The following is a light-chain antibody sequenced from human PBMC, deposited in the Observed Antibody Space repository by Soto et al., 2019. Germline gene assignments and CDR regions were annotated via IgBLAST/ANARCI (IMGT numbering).Light chain of an antibody. Sequence: IVLPQSPGTLSFSPGERATLSCRASQSVNNNYLAWYQQKPGQSPRLLIYGASIRATAIPDRFSGSGSGTDFTLTISRLEPEDSAVYYCQQHSRSITFGGGTKVDIK. V-gene: IGKV3-20*01. CDR2: GAS. CDR3: QQHSRSIT. J-gene: IGKJ4*01. CDR1: QSVNNNY.